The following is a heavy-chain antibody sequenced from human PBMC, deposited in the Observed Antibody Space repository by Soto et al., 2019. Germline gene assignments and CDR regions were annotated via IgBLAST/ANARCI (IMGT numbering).Heavy chain of an antibody. CDR1: GFTFSSYG. CDR3: ASSAEPYYYGMDV. Sequence: PGGSLRLSCAASGFTFSSYGMHWVRQAPGKGLEWVAVIWYDGSNKYYADSVKGRFTISRDNSKNTLYLQMNSLRAEDTAVYYCASSAEPYYYGMDVWGQGTTVTVSS. J-gene: IGHJ6*02. D-gene: IGHD6-13*01. V-gene: IGHV3-33*01. CDR2: IWYDGSNK.